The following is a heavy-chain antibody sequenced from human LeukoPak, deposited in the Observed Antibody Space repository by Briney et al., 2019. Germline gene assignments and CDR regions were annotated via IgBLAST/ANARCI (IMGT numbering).Heavy chain of an antibody. CDR2: IYYSGST. D-gene: IGHD1-1*01. V-gene: IGHV4-39*01. CDR3: ARPVPSRLGWFDP. J-gene: IGHJ5*02. Sequence: PSETLSLTCTVSGGSISSSPYYWGWIRQPPGKGLEWIGTIYYSGSTYYNPSLKSRVTISVDTSKNQFSLKLTSVTAADTAVYYCARPVPSRLGWFDPWGQGTLVTVSS. CDR1: GGSISSSPYY.